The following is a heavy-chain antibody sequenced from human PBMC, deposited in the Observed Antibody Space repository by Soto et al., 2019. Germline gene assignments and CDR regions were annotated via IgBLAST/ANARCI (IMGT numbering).Heavy chain of an antibody. J-gene: IGHJ6*03. Sequence: LRLSCAASGFTFSSYAMSWVRQAPGKGLEWVSAISGSGGSTYYADSVKGQFTISRDKSKNTLYLQMNSLRAEDTAVYYCANDRGYCSGGSCYYYYYMDVWGKGTTVTVSS. D-gene: IGHD2-15*01. V-gene: IGHV3-23*01. CDR3: ANDRGYCSGGSCYYYYYMDV. CDR2: ISGSGGST. CDR1: GFTFSSYA.